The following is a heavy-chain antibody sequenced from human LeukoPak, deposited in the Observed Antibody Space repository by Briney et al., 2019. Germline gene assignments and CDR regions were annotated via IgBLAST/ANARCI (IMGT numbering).Heavy chain of an antibody. Sequence: GGALRVTCVESGFTFRNYGMHCVRQAPGKGLEWVTVIWYDGSNKYYADSVKGRFTISRDNSKNTLYLQMNSLRAEDTAVYYCASGIGDFEYYQHWGQGTLVTVSS. D-gene: IGHD4-17*01. CDR3: ASGIGDFEYYQH. V-gene: IGHV3-33*01. CDR1: GFTFRNYG. CDR2: IWYDGSNK. J-gene: IGHJ1*01.